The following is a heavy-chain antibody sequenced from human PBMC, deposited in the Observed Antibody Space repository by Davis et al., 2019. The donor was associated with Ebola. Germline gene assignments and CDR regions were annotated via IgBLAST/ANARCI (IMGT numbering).Heavy chain of an antibody. D-gene: IGHD6-13*01. Sequence: GESLKISCSASGFTFSSYAMHWVRQAPGKGLEYVSAISSNGGSTYYADSVKGRFTISRDNSKNTLYLQMSSLRAEDTAVYDCVKTPSSSWYRAKYYFDYWGQGTLVTVSS. V-gene: IGHV3-64D*06. CDR1: GFTFSSYA. CDR2: ISSNGGST. J-gene: IGHJ4*02. CDR3: VKTPSSSWYRAKYYFDY.